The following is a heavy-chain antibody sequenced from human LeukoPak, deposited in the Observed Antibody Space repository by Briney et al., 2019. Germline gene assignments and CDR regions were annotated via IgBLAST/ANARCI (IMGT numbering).Heavy chain of an antibody. V-gene: IGHV3-30-3*01. Sequence: GGSLRLSCAAAGFTLSSYAMHWVRHAPGKGLEWVAVISYDGSNKYYADSVKGRFTISRDNFKNTLYLQMNSLRAEDTAVYYCARPIRASTIFGVVIISLSYWGQGTLVTVSS. CDR1: GFTLSSYA. CDR2: ISYDGSNK. CDR3: ARPIRASTIFGVVIISLSY. D-gene: IGHD3-3*01. J-gene: IGHJ4*02.